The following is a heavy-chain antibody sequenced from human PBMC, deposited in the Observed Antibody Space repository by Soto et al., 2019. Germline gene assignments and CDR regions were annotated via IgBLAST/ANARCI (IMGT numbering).Heavy chain of an antibody. CDR2: IYHSGST. D-gene: IGHD2-2*01. J-gene: IGHJ6*02. CDR1: GGSISSSNW. CDR3: ARAGYQLLAPYGMDV. V-gene: IGHV4-4*02. Sequence: QVQLQESGPGLVKPSGTLSLTCAVSGGSISSSNWWSWVRQPPGKGLEWIGEIYHSGSTNYNPSLKSRVTRSVDKSKNQFSLKLSSVTAADTAVYYCARAGYQLLAPYGMDVWGQGTTVTVSS.